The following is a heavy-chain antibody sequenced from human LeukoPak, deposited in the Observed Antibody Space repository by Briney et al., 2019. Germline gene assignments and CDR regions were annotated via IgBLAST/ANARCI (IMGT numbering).Heavy chain of an antibody. J-gene: IGHJ3*02. CDR1: GYSISSGYY. CDR3: AREGNCGGDCRDAFDI. Sequence: SETLSLTCTVSGYSISSGYYWGWIRQPPGKGLEWIGSIYHSGSTYYNPSLKSRVTISVDTSKNQFSLKLSSVTAADTAVYYCAREGNCGGDCRDAFDIWGQGTMVTVSS. D-gene: IGHD2-21*02. V-gene: IGHV4-38-2*02. CDR2: IYHSGST.